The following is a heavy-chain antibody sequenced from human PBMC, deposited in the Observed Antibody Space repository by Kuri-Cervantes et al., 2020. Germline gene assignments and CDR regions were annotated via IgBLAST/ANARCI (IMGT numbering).Heavy chain of an antibody. V-gene: IGHV4-34*01. CDR2: INHSGST. J-gene: IGHJ4*02. CDR1: GGSFSGYY. CDR3: ARGRTQGSSWLPEDY. Sequence: GSLRLSCAVYGGSFSGYYWSWIRQPPGKGLEWIGEINHSGSTNYNPSLKSRDTISVDTSKNQFSLKLSSVTAADTAVYYCARGRTQGSSWLPEDYWGQGTLVTVSS. D-gene: IGHD6-13*01.